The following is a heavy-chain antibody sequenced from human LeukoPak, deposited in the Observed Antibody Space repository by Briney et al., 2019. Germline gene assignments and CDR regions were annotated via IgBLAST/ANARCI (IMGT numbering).Heavy chain of an antibody. CDR1: GGSFSDYY. J-gene: IGHJ4*02. Sequence: SETLSLTCTVSGGSFSDYYWSVSRQPPGKGLEWIGYIYHNGNSDFNPSLKSRVTISVDTSKNQFSLRMSSVTAADTAVYFCAGHASSSGWLDNWGPGTLVTVSS. D-gene: IGHD6-19*01. V-gene: IGHV4-59*01. CDR2: IYHNGNS. CDR3: AGHASSSGWLDN.